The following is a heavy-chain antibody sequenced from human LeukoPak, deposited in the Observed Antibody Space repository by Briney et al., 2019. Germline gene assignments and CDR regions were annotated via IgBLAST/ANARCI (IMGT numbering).Heavy chain of an antibody. J-gene: IGHJ4*02. CDR3: AREGYGY. V-gene: IGHV3-74*01. CDR2: INSDGSST. D-gene: IGHD5-18*01. CDR1: GFTFRGAA. Sequence: GGSLRLSCAVSGFTFRGAAMTWVRQAPGKGLVWVSRINSDGSSTNYADSVKGRFTISRDNAKNTLYLQMNSLRVEDTAVYYCAREGYGYWGQGTLVTVSS.